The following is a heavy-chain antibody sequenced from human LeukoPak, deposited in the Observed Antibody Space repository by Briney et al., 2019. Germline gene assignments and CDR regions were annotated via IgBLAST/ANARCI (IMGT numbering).Heavy chain of an antibody. CDR3: ARGAYSSGWAYFDH. CDR1: GFTFSTYW. CDR2: INSDGTST. D-gene: IGHD6-19*01. J-gene: IGHJ4*02. Sequence: GGSLRLSCAASGFTFSTYWMHWVRQVPGKGLVWVSRINSDGTSTSYADSVKGRFTIARDNAKNSLYLHMDSLRAEDTAVYYCARGAYSSGWAYFDHWGQGTLVTVSS. V-gene: IGHV3-74*01.